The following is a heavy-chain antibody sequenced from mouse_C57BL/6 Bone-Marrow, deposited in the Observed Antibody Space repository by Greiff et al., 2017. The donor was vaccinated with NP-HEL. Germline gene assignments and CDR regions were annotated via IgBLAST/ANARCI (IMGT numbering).Heavy chain of an antibody. CDR1: GFTFSSYG. D-gene: IGHD1-1*01. CDR3: ARDHYYGSSYFDY. J-gene: IGHJ2*01. V-gene: IGHV5-6*02. Sequence: EVMLVESGGDLVKPGGSLKLSCAASGFTFSSYGMSWVRQTPDKRLEWVATISSGGSYTYYPDSVKGRFTISRDNAKNTLYLQMSSLKSEDTAMYYCARDHYYGSSYFDYWGQGTTLTVSS. CDR2: ISSGGSYT.